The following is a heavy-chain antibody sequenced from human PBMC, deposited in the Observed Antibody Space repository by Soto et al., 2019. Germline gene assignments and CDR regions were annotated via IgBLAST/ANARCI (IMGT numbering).Heavy chain of an antibody. CDR2: TYYRSRWYD. J-gene: IGHJ4*02. CDR1: VDIVSSNSAA. V-gene: IGHV6-1*01. CDR3: ARANDPSGNYIQYFDY. Sequence: PSQTLSLTCAISVDIVSSNSAAWNWIRQSPSRGLEWLGRTYYRSRWYDDYAESVRGRIAVNPDTSKNQFSLQLNSVTPEDTAVYFCARANDPSGNYIQYFDYWGQGTLVTVSS. D-gene: IGHD3-22*01.